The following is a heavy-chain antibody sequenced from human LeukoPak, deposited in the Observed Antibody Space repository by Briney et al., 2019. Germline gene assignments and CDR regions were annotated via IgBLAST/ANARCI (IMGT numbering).Heavy chain of an antibody. J-gene: IGHJ4*02. V-gene: IGHV7-4-1*02. CDR3: AGDRLASSRAAADI. CDR1: GYTFTSYA. Sequence: ASVKVSCKASGYTFTSYAMNWVRQAPGQGLEWMGWINTNTGNPTYAQGFTGRFVFSLDTSVSTAYLQISSLKAEDTAVYYCAGDRLASSRAAADIWGQGTLVTVSS. D-gene: IGHD6-13*01. CDR2: INTNTGNP.